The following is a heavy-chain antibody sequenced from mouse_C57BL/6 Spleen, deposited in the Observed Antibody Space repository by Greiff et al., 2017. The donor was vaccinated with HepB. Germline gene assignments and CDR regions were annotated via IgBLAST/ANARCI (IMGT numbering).Heavy chain of an antibody. V-gene: IGHV1-62-2*01. CDR3: ARYYYGSSYTPWYFDV. J-gene: IGHJ1*03. Sequence: QVQLKQSGAELVKPGASVKLSCKASGYTFTEYTIHWVKQRSGQGLEWIGWFYPGSGSIKYNEKFKDKATLTADKSSSTVYMELSRLTSEDSAVYFCARYYYGSSYTPWYFDVWGTGTTVTVSS. CDR1: GYTFTEYT. CDR2: FYPGSGSI. D-gene: IGHD1-1*01.